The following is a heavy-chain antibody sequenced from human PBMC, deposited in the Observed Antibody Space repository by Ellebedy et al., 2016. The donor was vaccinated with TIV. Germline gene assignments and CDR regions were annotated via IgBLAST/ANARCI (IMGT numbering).Heavy chain of an antibody. J-gene: IGHJ6*03. V-gene: IGHV1-8*01. CDR3: GTPMVGDFSYYYMEV. D-gene: IGHD5-18*01. Sequence: ASVKVSXXASGYTFTSYDIHWVRQAPGQGLEWMGWVNPNSGYTGYAQMFQGRVTMTRNTSINTAYMELRSLRSDDTAVYYCGTPMVGDFSYYYMEVWGKGTTVTVSS. CDR1: GYTFTSYD. CDR2: VNPNSGYT.